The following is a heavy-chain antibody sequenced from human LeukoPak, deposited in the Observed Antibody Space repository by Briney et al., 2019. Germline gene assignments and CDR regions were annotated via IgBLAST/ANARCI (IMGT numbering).Heavy chain of an antibody. V-gene: IGHV1-18*04. Sequence: ASVKVSCKASGYTFTSNYMHWVRQAPGQGLEWMGWISAYNGNTNYAQKLQGRVTMTTDTSTSTAYMELRSLRSDDTAVYYCAASGAAGKGGYYYYYMDVWGKGTTVTVSS. J-gene: IGHJ6*03. D-gene: IGHD6-13*01. CDR2: ISAYNGNT. CDR1: GYTFTSNY. CDR3: AASGAAGKGGYYYYYMDV.